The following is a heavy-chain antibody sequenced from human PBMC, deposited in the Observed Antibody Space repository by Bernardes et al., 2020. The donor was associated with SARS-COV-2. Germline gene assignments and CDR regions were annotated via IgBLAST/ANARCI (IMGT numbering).Heavy chain of an antibody. Sequence: SGTTLSKPTQTLALTCPLSWFSLSPSGVGVGWIRQPPGKALEWLALIYWNDDKRYSPSLKSRLTITKDTSKNQVVLTMTNMDPVDTATYYCAHSGCTSCWGYWGQGTLVTVSS. D-gene: IGHD2-2*01. V-gene: IGHV2-5*01. CDR3: AHSGCTSCWGY. CDR1: WFSLSPSGVG. J-gene: IGHJ4*02. CDR2: IYWNDDK.